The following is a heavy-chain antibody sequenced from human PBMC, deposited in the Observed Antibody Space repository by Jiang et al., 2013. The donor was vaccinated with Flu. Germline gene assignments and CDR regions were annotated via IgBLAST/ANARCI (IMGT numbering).Heavy chain of an antibody. Sequence: GAEVKKPGASVKVSCKVSGYNFSGEALHWVRQAPGQTLEWLGWISGGNGNTKYSQSLQGRVTITRDTSASIGYMELRSLRSEDTALYYCASSPENSGFYYIPFDYWGQGTLVTVSS. CDR1: GYNFSGEA. CDR3: ASSPENSGFYYIPFDY. J-gene: IGHJ4*02. CDR2: ISGGNGNT. D-gene: IGHD3-22*01. V-gene: IGHV1-3*01.